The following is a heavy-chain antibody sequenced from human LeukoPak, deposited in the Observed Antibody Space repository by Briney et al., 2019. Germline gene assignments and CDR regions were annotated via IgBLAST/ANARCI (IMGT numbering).Heavy chain of an antibody. D-gene: IGHD3-16*01. CDR1: GDSVSSYY. CDR2: IYHTGHT. V-gene: IGHV4-59*02. J-gene: IGHJ4*02. Sequence: PSETLSLTCTVSGDSVSSYYWSWIRQPPRKGLEWIGYIYHTGHTEYNPSLKSRVSISLDTSKSQFSLKLSSVTAADTAVYYCARHRFGHLFDTWGQGTLVTVSS. CDR3: ARHRFGHLFDT.